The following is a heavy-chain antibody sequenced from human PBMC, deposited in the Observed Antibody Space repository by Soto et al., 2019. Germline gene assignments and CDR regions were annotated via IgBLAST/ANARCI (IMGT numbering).Heavy chain of an antibody. Sequence: VASVKVPCKASGYTFTSYGISWVRQAPGQGLEWMGWISAYNGNTNYAQKLQGRVTMTTDTSTSTAYMELRSLRSDDTAVYYCARVKGSGYHNWFDPWGQGTLVTVSS. CDR1: GYTFTSYG. J-gene: IGHJ5*02. CDR3: ARVKGSGYHNWFDP. V-gene: IGHV1-18*01. CDR2: ISAYNGNT. D-gene: IGHD3-22*01.